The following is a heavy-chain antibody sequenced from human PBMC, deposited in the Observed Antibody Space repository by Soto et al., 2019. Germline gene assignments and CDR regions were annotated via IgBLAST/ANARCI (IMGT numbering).Heavy chain of an antibody. CDR1: GYTFTSYA. J-gene: IGHJ4*02. CDR3: ATHGSGWDY. V-gene: IGHV1-3*05. Sequence: QVQLVQSGAEEKKPGASVKVACKACGYTFTSYAMHWVRQARGQRLEWKGWINAGNGNTKYSQKFQGRGTITRDTSASTAYMELSSLRSEDTAVYYCATHGSGWDYWGQGTLVTVSS. CDR2: INAGNGNT. D-gene: IGHD6-19*01.